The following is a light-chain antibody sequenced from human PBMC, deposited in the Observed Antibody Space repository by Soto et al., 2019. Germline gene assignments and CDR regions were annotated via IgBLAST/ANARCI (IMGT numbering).Light chain of an antibody. J-gene: IGKJ5*01. CDR2: DAS. Sequence: EIALTQSPASLSLSPGERATLSCRASQSVSRYLAWYQQKPRQIPRLLIYDASNRATGIPARFSGSGSGTDFTLTISSLEPEDFAVYYCQQRSDWPITFGQGTRLEIK. CDR1: QSVSRY. CDR3: QQRSDWPIT. V-gene: IGKV3-11*01.